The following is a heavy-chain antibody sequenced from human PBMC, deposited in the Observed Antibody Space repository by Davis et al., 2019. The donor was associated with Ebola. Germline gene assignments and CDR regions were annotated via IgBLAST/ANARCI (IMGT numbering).Heavy chain of an antibody. CDR2: MNPNSGNT. V-gene: IGHV1-8*01. J-gene: IGHJ6*03. CDR1: GYTFTSYD. CDR3: ARDEIVVVPAAILHRYYMDV. Sequence: ASVKVSCKASGYTFTSYDINWVRQATGQGLEWMGWMNPNSGNTGYAQKFQGRVTMTRNTSISTAYMELSSLRSEDTAVYYCARDEIVVVPAAILHRYYMDVWGKGTTVTVSS. D-gene: IGHD2-2*02.